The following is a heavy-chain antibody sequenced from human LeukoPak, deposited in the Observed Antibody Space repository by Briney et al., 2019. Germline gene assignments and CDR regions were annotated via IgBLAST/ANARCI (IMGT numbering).Heavy chain of an antibody. Sequence: ASVKVSCKASGYTFTSYGISWVRQAPGQGLEWMGWISAYNGNTNYAQKLQGRVTMTTDTSTSTAYMELRSLRSDDTAVHYCARETMVRGVMGWFDPWGQGTLVTVSS. D-gene: IGHD3-10*01. CDR3: ARETMVRGVMGWFDP. CDR1: GYTFTSYG. J-gene: IGHJ5*02. CDR2: ISAYNGNT. V-gene: IGHV1-18*01.